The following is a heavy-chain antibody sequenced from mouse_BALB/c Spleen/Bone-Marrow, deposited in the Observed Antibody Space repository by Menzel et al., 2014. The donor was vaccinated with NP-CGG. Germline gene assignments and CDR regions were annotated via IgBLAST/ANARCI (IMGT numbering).Heavy chain of an antibody. CDR3: AHLGYHGYFAV. CDR2: INPDSRTK. J-gene: IGHJ1*01. V-gene: IGHV4-1*02. CDR1: GFDFSRYW. D-gene: IGHD2-2*01. Sequence: EVQVVESGGGLVQPGGSLKLSCAASGFDFSRYWMSWVRQAPGKGLDWIGEINPDSRTKNYAPSLKDKFIISRDNAKNTLYLQMSKVRSEDTALYYCAHLGYHGYFAVWGAGSTVLISA.